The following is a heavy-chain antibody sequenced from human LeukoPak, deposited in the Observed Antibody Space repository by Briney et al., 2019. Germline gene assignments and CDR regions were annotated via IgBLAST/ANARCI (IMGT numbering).Heavy chain of an antibody. J-gene: IGHJ4*02. CDR1: GFTFSTYA. CDR2: ISYDGTNK. V-gene: IGHV3-30*07. CDR3: ARDRTPNCPAYSNPTFHY. D-gene: IGHD4-11*01. Sequence: PGGSLRLSCAASGFTFSTYAIHWVRQAPGKGLEWVAVISYDGTNKNYADSVKGRFTISRNNYNNTLYLQLHSLRAEDTAVYYCARDRTPNCPAYSNPTFHYWGQGTLVTVSA.